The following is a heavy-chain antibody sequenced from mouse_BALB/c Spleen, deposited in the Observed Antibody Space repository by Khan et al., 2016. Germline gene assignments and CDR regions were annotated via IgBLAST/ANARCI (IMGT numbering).Heavy chain of an antibody. CDR1: GYTFTNYG. Sequence: QIQLVQSGPELKKPGETVKISCKAPGYTFTNYGMNWVKQAPGKDLKWMGWINTYTGEPTYADDFKGRFAFSLETSASTAYLQINNLRNEDTATXFCATYRYYYGSSKYFDVWGAGTTVTVSS. V-gene: IGHV9-3-1*01. D-gene: IGHD1-1*01. CDR3: ATYRYYYGSSKYFDV. CDR2: INTYTGEP. J-gene: IGHJ1*01.